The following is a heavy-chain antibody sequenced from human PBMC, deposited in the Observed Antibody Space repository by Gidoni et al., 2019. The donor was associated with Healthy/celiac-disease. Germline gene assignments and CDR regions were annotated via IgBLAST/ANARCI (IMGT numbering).Heavy chain of an antibody. CDR2: ISGSGGST. D-gene: IGHD6-13*01. J-gene: IGHJ4*02. V-gene: IGHV3-23*01. CDR1: GFHFRSYA. CDR3: AKDRRTYSSSWQNDY. Sequence: EVQLLESGGGLVQPGGSLSLSCTASGFHFRSYAMSWVRQAPGKGLEWFSAISGSGGSTYYADSVKCRFTISRDNSKNTLYLQMNSLRAEDTAVYYCAKDRRTYSSSWQNDYWGQGTLVTVSS.